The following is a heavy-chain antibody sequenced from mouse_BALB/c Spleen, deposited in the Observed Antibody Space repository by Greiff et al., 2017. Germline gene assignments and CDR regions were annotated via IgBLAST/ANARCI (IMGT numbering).Heavy chain of an antibody. Sequence: EVQLVESGPGLVKPSQSLSLTCTVTGYSITSDYAWNWIRQFPGNKLEWMGYISYSGSTSYNPSLKSRISITRDTSENQFFLQLNSVTTEDTATYYCARPHLLSSWYFDVWGAGTTVTVSS. CDR2: ISYSGST. CDR1: GYSITSDYA. V-gene: IGHV3-2*02. D-gene: IGHD2-1*01. CDR3: ARPHLLSSWYFDV. J-gene: IGHJ1*01.